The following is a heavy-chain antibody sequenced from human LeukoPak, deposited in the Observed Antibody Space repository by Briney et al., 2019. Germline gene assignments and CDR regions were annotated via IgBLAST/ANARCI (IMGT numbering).Heavy chain of an antibody. CDR1: GFTFSSNA. J-gene: IGHJ5*02. Sequence: GGSLRLSCAASGFTFSSNAMSWVRQAPGKGLEWVSAISGSGGSTYYADSVKGRFTISRDNSKNTLYLQMNSLRAEDTAVYYCARVNDILTGYYLGGAFDPWGQGTLVTVSS. CDR2: ISGSGGST. V-gene: IGHV3-23*01. CDR3: ARVNDILTGYYLGGAFDP. D-gene: IGHD3-9*01.